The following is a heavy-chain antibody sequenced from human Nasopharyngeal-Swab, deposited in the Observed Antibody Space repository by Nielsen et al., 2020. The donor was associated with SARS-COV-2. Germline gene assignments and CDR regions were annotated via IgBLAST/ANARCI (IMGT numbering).Heavy chain of an antibody. Sequence: GESLKISCAASGFTSTDYLMNWVRQAPGKGLEWVSSISTTSDYIYYADSVKGRFTISRDNARNSLHLQMHSLRAEDTAVYYCVRDGYFDWSFGYWGQGTLVTVSS. V-gene: IGHV3-21*01. CDR3: VRDGYFDWSFGY. CDR2: ISTTSDYI. CDR1: GFTSTDYL. D-gene: IGHD3-9*01. J-gene: IGHJ4*02.